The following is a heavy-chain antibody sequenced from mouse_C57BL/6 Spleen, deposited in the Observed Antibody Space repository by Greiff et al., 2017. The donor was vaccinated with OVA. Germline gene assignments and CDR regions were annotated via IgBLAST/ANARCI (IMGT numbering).Heavy chain of an antibody. Sequence: VQLKESGPELVKPGASVKISCKASGYTFTDYYMNWVKQSHGKSLEWIGDINPNNGGTSYNQKFKGKATLTVDKSSSTAYMELRSLTSEDSAVYYCARSGERDYGSRGWYFDVWGTGTTVTVSS. V-gene: IGHV1-26*01. CDR3: ARSGERDYGSRGWYFDV. CDR2: INPNNGGT. CDR1: GYTFTDYY. D-gene: IGHD1-1*01. J-gene: IGHJ1*03.